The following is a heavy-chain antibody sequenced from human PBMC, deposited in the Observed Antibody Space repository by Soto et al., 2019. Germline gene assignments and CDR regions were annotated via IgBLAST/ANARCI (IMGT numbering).Heavy chain of an antibody. CDR3: ARDPGVLEWSYGAFDI. J-gene: IGHJ3*02. Sequence: QVQLVQSGAEVKKPGSSVKVSCKASGGTFSSYAISWVRQAPGQGLEWMGGIIPIFGTANYAQKFQGRVTITADESTITAYMELSSLRSEDTAVYYCARDPGVLEWSYGAFDIWGQGTMVTVSS. D-gene: IGHD3-3*01. CDR1: GGTFSSYA. CDR2: IIPIFGTA. V-gene: IGHV1-69*01.